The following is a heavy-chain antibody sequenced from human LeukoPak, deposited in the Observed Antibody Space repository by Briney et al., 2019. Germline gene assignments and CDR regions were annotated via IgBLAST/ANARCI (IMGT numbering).Heavy chain of an antibody. D-gene: IGHD1-26*01. J-gene: IGHJ3*01. Sequence: GGSLRLSCAVSGFTFKTAGMHWVRQAPGKGLEWVAFIRYDGSEKFYAGSVKGRFTTSRDDSENTLYLYMNSLTPEDTAVYSCARGFRLTTPNDAFDAWGQGTMVAVSS. CDR3: ARGFRLTTPNDAFDA. CDR2: IRYDGSEK. CDR1: GFTFKTAG. V-gene: IGHV3-30*02.